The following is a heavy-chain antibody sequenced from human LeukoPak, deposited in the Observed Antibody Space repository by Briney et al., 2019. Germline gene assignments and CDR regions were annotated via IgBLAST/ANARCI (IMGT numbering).Heavy chain of an antibody. D-gene: IGHD3-3*01. V-gene: IGHV1-18*01. J-gene: IGHJ6*02. CDR3: ARDLGFYDFWSGYYDYYGMDV. CDR1: GYTFTSYG. CDR2: ISAYNGNT. Sequence: ASVKVPCKASGYTFTSYGISWVRQAPGQGLEWMGWISAYNGNTNYAQKLQGRVTMTTDTSTSTAYMELRSLRSDDTAVYYCARDLGFYDFWSGYYDYYGMDVWGQGTTVTVSS.